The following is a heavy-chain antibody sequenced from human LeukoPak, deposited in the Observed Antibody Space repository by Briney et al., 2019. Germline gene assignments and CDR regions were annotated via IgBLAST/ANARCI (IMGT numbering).Heavy chain of an antibody. V-gene: IGHV3-49*04. D-gene: IGHD4-17*01. J-gene: IGHJ4*02. CDR3: TRLTTVTTFDY. CDR1: GFTFGDYA. Sequence: SLRLSCTASGFTFGDYAMSWVRQAPGKGLEWVGFIRSKAYGGTTEYAASVKGRFTISRDDSKSIAYLQMNSLKTEDTAVYYCTRLTTVTTFDYWGQGTLVTVSS. CDR2: IRSKAYGGTT.